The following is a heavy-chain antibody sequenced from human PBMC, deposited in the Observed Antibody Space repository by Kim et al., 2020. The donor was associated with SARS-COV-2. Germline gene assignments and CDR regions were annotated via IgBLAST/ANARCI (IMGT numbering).Heavy chain of an antibody. J-gene: IGHJ4*02. V-gene: IGHV5-51*01. CDR1: GYSFSTFW. Sequence: GESLKISCKVSGYSFSTFWIGWVRQMTGKGLEWMGNIYPGDSDTRYSPSFQGQVKIAADKSISTAYLQWRSLKASDTAMYYCARLFTPGYSSSRYYFDYWGQGTLVTVSS. CDR3: ARLFTPGYSSSRYYFDY. CDR2: IYPGDSDT. D-gene: IGHD2-2*01.